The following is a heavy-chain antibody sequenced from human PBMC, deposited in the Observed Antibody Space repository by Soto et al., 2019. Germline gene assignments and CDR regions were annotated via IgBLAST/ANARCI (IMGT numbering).Heavy chain of an antibody. J-gene: IGHJ4*02. D-gene: IGHD1-26*01. Sequence: QLQLQESGPGLVKPSETLSLTCTVSGGSISSSSYYWGWIRQPPGKGLEWIGSIYYSGSTYYNPALKRRVAISVDRSKNQFSLKLSSVTAADTAVYYCARHGPGGSYSDYWGQGTLVTVSS. CDR3: ARHGPGGSYSDY. V-gene: IGHV4-39*01. CDR2: IYYSGST. CDR1: GGSISSSSYY.